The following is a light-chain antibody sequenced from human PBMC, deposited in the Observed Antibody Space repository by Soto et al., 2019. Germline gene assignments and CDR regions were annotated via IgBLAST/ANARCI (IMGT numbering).Light chain of an antibody. CDR3: QQYGSSPRGT. V-gene: IGKV3-20*01. Sequence: EVVLTQSPGTLSLSPGERATLSCRASQSVSSNYLAWYQQKPGQAPRLLIYGASSRATGIPDRFSGSGSGTDFTLTISRLEPEDFAVYYCQQYGSSPRGTFGQGTKVDIK. CDR2: GAS. J-gene: IGKJ1*01. CDR1: QSVSSNY.